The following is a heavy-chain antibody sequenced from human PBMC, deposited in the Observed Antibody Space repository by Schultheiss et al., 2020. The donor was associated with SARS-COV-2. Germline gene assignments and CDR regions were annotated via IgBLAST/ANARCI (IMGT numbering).Heavy chain of an antibody. Sequence: GGSLRLSCAASGFTFSDYYINWIRQAPGKGLEWVSAISGSGGSTYYADSVKGRFTISRDNSRNTLFLQMNNLRVEDTAIYYCATKESGHSHGFGCWGQGTLVTVSS. J-gene: IGHJ4*02. D-gene: IGHD5-18*01. CDR1: GFTFSDYY. V-gene: IGHV3-23*01. CDR2: ISGSGGST. CDR3: ATKESGHSHGFGC.